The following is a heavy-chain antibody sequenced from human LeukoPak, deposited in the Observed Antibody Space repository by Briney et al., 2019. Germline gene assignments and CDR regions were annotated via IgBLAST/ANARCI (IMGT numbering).Heavy chain of an antibody. CDR3: AREGLLWFGELDY. V-gene: IGHV3-30-3*01. J-gene: IGHJ4*02. CDR2: ISYDGSNK. D-gene: IGHD3-10*01. Sequence: GGSLRLSCAASGFTFSSYAMNWVRQAPGKGLEWVAVISYDGSNKYYADSVKGRFTISRDNSKNTLYLQMNSLRAEDTAVYYCAREGLLWFGELDYWGQGTLVTVSS. CDR1: GFTFSSYA.